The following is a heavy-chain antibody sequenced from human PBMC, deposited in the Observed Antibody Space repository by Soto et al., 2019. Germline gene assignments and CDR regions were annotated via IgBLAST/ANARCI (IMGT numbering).Heavy chain of an antibody. CDR2: ISSTGATI. Sequence: QVRLVESGGGLVKPGGSLRLSCAASGFTFTDYYMSWFRQAPGKGLEWVSQISSTGATIYYADSVKGRFTISRDNAENSLHLQMTSLRGEDTAMYYCALRFMVRGAFDPWGQGTLVTVSS. V-gene: IGHV3-11*01. CDR3: ALRFMVRGAFDP. D-gene: IGHD3-10*01. CDR1: GFTFTDYY. J-gene: IGHJ5*02.